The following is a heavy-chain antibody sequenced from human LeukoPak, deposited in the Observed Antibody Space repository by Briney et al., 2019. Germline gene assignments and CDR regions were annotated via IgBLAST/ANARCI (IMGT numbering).Heavy chain of an antibody. D-gene: IGHD6-13*01. J-gene: IGHJ5*02. V-gene: IGHV4-39*07. Sequence: PSETLSLTCTVSGGSISSSSYYWGWIRQPPGKGLEWIGSIYYSGSTNYNPSLKSRVTISVDTSKNQFSLKLSSVTAADTAVYYCARGVAAAGTSFGSYWFDPWGQGTLVTVSS. CDR3: ARGVAAAGTSFGSYWFDP. CDR1: GGSISSSSYY. CDR2: IYYSGST.